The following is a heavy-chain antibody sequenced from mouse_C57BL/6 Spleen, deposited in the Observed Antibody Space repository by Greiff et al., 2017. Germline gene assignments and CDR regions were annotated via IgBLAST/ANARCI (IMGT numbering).Heavy chain of an antibody. CDR1: GYTFTDYY. J-gene: IGHJ2*01. V-gene: IGHV1-26*01. CDR3: ARSGVYYGSFDY. D-gene: IGHD2-2*01. Sequence: EVQLQQSGPELVKPGASVKISCKASGYTFTDYYMNWVKQSHGKSLEWIGDINPNNGGTSYNQKFKGKATLTVDKSSSTAYMELRSLTSEDSAVYYCARSGVYYGSFDYWGQGTTLTVSS. CDR2: INPNNGGT.